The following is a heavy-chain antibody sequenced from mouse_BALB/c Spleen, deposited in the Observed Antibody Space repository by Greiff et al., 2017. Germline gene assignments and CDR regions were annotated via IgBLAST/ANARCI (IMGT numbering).Heavy chain of an antibody. V-gene: IGHV1S81*02. CDR2: INPSNGGT. CDR3: TRGHYGSSPFAY. D-gene: IGHD1-1*01. CDR1: GYTFTSYY. J-gene: IGHJ3*01. Sequence: VQLQQPGAELVKPGASVKLSCKASGYTFTSYYMYWVKQRPGQGLEWIGEINPSNGGTNFNEKFKSKATLTVDKSSSTAYMQLSSLTSEDSAVYYCTRGHYGSSPFAYWGQGTLVTVSA.